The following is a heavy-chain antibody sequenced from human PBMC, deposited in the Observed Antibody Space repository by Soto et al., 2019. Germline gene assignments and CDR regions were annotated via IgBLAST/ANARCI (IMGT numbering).Heavy chain of an antibody. V-gene: IGHV5-51*01. Sequence: PGESLKISCKGSGYGFTSYWIGWVRQMPGKGLEWMGVIYPGDSDTRYSPSFQGQVTISADKSMSTAYLQWSSLKASDTAMYYCARRSRTNYYYYGMDVWGQGTTVTVPS. CDR1: GYGFTSYW. CDR2: IYPGDSDT. J-gene: IGHJ6*02. CDR3: ARRSRTNYYYYGMDV.